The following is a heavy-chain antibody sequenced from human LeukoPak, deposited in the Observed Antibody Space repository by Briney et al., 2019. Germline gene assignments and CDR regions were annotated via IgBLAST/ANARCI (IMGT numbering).Heavy chain of an antibody. V-gene: IGHV4-4*07. Sequence: SETLSLTCTVSGGSISSYYWSWIRQPAGKGLEWIGRIYTSGSTNYNPSLKSRVTMSVDTSKNQFSLKLSSVTAADTAVYYCARASYGSGWSRPPYSDYWGQGTLVTVSS. CDR1: GGSISSYY. D-gene: IGHD6-19*01. CDR2: IYTSGST. CDR3: ARASYGSGWSRPPYSDY. J-gene: IGHJ4*02.